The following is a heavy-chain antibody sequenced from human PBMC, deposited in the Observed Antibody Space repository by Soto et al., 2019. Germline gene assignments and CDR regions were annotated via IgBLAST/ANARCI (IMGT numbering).Heavy chain of an antibody. CDR1: GGTFSSYA. D-gene: IGHD3-22*01. Sequence: ASVKVSCKASGGTFSSYAISWVRQAPGQGLEWMGGIIPIFGTANYAQKFQGRVTITADKSTSTAYMELSSLRSEDTAVYYCARLEDYYDSSGYPSDYWGQGTLVTVSS. J-gene: IGHJ4*02. CDR2: IIPIFGTA. CDR3: ARLEDYYDSSGYPSDY. V-gene: IGHV1-69*06.